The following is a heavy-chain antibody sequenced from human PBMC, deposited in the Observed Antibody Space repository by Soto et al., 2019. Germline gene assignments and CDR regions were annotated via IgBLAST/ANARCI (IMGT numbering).Heavy chain of an antibody. Sequence: QVQLQQWGAGLLRPSETLSLTCAVYGGSFSDYYWSWLRQPPGKGLEWIGEINHSGSTEYDPSLKSRVTVSVDTSKKQFSLKLNSVSAADTAIYYCSSTPVCTTTSCYGGLFDPWGQGTLVTVSS. J-gene: IGHJ5*02. D-gene: IGHD2-2*01. CDR3: SSTPVCTTTSCYGGLFDP. V-gene: IGHV4-34*02. CDR2: INHSGST. CDR1: GGSFSDYY.